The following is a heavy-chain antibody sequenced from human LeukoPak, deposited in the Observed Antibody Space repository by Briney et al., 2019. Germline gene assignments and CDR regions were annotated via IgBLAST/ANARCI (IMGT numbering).Heavy chain of an antibody. J-gene: IGHJ4*02. D-gene: IGHD6-13*01. V-gene: IGHV4-34*01. Sequence: PSETLSLTCGVHGGSFIDYSWTWIRQSPGKGLEWIGEINHSGSTTYNPSLKSRFTMSVDASKNQFSLRLSSVTAADTAVYFCARLGLYTSSWYRFYYFDYWGQGTLVTVSS. CDR1: GGSFIDYS. CDR3: ARLGLYTSSWYRFYYFDY. CDR2: INHSGST.